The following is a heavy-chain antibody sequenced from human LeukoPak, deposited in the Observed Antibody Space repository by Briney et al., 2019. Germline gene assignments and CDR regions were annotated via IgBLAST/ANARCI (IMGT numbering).Heavy chain of an antibody. CDR3: ARDHLYSSSWYEPQRIDY. CDR1: GYTFTGYY. CDR2: INPNSGGT. Sequence: GASVKVSCKASGYTFTGYYMHWVRQAPGQGLEWMGWINPNSGGTNYAQKFQGRVTMTRDTSISTAYMELSRLRSDDTAVYYCARDHLYSSSWYEPQRIDYWGQGTLVTVSS. D-gene: IGHD6-13*01. J-gene: IGHJ4*02. V-gene: IGHV1-2*02.